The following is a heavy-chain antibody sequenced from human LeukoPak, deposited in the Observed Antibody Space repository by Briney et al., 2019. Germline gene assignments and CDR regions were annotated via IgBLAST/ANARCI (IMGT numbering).Heavy chain of an antibody. CDR2: LNPNNGNT. CDR3: ARMTVSGRDNWFDP. D-gene: IGHD6-19*01. Sequence: GASVKVSCKASGYTFTTYDINWVRQATGQGLEWMGWLNPNNGNTGYAQKFQGRVTITRNTSINTAYMELSNLRSEDTAVYYCARMTVSGRDNWFDPWGQGTLVTVSS. CDR1: GYTFTTYD. J-gene: IGHJ5*02. V-gene: IGHV1-8*03.